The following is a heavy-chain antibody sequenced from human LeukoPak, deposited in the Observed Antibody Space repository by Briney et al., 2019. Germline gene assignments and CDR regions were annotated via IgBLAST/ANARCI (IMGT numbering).Heavy chain of an antibody. CDR2: IYYSGST. J-gene: IGHJ4*02. Sequence: PSETLSLTCTVSGGSISSYYWSWIRQPPGKGLEWIGYIYYSGSTNYNPSLKSRVTISVDTSKNQFSLKLSSVTAADTAVYYCARHPTVVSAFYYWGQGTLVTVSS. V-gene: IGHV4-59*08. D-gene: IGHD4-23*01. CDR1: GGSISSYY. CDR3: ARHPTVVSAFYY.